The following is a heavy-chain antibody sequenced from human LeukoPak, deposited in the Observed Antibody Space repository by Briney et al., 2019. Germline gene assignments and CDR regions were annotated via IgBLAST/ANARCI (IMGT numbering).Heavy chain of an antibody. V-gene: IGHV3-23*01. CDR1: GVTLSAYA. D-gene: IGHD1-14*01. Sequence: SGGSLRLSCAASGVTLSAYAMSWVRQAPGKGLEWVSSISGSGGSTYYADSVKGRFTISRDNSKNTLYLQMNSLRAEDTAVYYCAKERNSKGYFDYWGQGTLVTVSS. CDR3: AKERNSKGYFDY. J-gene: IGHJ4*02. CDR2: ISGSGGST.